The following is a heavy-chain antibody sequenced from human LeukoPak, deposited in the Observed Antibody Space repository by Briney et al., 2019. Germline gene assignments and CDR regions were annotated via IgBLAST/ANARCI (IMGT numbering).Heavy chain of an antibody. CDR1: NGSISAFY. CDR3: ARDRSGWIDF. V-gene: IGHV4-59*01. D-gene: IGHD6-19*01. J-gene: IGHJ4*02. CDR2: IYHSGST. Sequence: SETLSLTCTVSNGSISAFYWSWIRQSPGKTLEWIGYIYHSGSTNYNPSLESRVSISVDKSKNQFSLKMNSVTAAHTAVYYCARDRSGWIDFWGQGTLVTVSS.